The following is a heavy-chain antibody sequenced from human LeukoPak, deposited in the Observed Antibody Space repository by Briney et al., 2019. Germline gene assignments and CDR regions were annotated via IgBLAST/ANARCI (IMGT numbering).Heavy chain of an antibody. CDR3: ARGGGYYPIDY. CDR1: GFIFSSSA. CDR2: LYEDGRI. Sequence: GGSLRLSCAVSGFIFSSSAMSWVRQAPGKGLEWVSVLYEDGRIYYADSVKGRFTISRDTSKNILSLQLNGLRAEDTAVYYCARGGGYYPIDYWGQGTLVTVSS. J-gene: IGHJ4*02. D-gene: IGHD2-15*01. V-gene: IGHV3-23*01.